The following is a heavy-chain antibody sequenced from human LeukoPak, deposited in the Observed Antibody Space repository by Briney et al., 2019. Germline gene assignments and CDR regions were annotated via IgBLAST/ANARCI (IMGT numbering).Heavy chain of an antibody. CDR1: GFTFSSYA. Sequence: GGSLRLSCAASGFTFSSYAMHWVRQAPGKGLEWVAVISYDGSNKYYADSVKGRFTISRDNSKNTLYLQMNSLRAEDTAVYYCARELGYCSGGSCYPYFDYWGQGTLVTVSS. D-gene: IGHD2-15*01. CDR2: ISYDGSNK. J-gene: IGHJ4*02. CDR3: ARELGYCSGGSCYPYFDY. V-gene: IGHV3-30-3*01.